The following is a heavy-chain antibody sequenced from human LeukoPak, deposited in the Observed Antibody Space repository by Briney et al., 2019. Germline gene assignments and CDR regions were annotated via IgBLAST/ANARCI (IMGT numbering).Heavy chain of an antibody. J-gene: IGHJ4*02. CDR2: VEPDDGET. V-gene: IGHV1-24*01. D-gene: IGHD3-10*01. Sequence: ASVKVSCKVSGCTFTELSMYLVRQAPGQGLEWMGGVEPDDGETIYAQKFQGRVTMTEDTSTDKAYMELSSLRSEDTAVYYCATDRGDYWGQGTLGTVSS. CDR1: GCTFTELS. CDR3: ATDRGDY.